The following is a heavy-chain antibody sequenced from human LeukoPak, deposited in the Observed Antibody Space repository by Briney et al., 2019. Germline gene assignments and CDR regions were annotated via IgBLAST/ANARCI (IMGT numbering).Heavy chain of an antibody. Sequence: SVKVSCKASGFTFTTSAVQWVRQARGQRLEWIGRIVVVSGNTDHAQKFQGRLTITRDISTSTAYMELSSLSSDDTAVYYCAAVPNANAWYWDDAFDIWGQGTMVTVSS. V-gene: IGHV1-58*01. D-gene: IGHD2-8*02. CDR3: AAVPNANAWYWDDAFDI. CDR2: IVVVSGNT. J-gene: IGHJ3*02. CDR1: GFTFTTSA.